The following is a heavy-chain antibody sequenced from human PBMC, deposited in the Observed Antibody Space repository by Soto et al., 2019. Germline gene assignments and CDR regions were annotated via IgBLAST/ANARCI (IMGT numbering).Heavy chain of an antibody. D-gene: IGHD7-27*01. CDR3: ARTGWGGES. CDR2: IPNNGSP. V-gene: IGHV4-61*01. J-gene: IGHJ5*02. CDR1: GGSVRTGSYH. Sequence: QVQLQESGPGRVKPSETLSLTCSVSGGSVRTGSYHWSWIRQPPGKGREWIGFIPNNGSPDYNPCLKSRVGVSIHRSKNQFSLKVNSVTAADTAVYFCARTGWGGESSGQGTLVTVSS.